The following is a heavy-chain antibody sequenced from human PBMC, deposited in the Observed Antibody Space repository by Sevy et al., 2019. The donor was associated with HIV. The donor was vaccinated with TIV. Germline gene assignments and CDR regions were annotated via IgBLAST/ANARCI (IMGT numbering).Heavy chain of an antibody. CDR3: ARSGSDGNY. D-gene: IGHD4-17*01. J-gene: IGHJ4*02. CDR2: INPASGAT. V-gene: IGHV1-2*02. Sequence: ASVKVSCKASGYIFSDYWIYWVRQAPGQGFEWMGWINPASGATVSRKKFQGRVAMTSDTSINTAYMELYRLTSDDTAVYYCARSGSDGNYWGQGSLVTVSS. CDR1: GYIFSDYW.